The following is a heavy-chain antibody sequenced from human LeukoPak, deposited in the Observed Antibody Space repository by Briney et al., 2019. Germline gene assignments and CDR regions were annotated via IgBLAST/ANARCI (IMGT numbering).Heavy chain of an antibody. Sequence: GGSLRLSCAASGFTFSSYSMNWVRQAPGKGLEWVSYISSSSTIYYADSVKGRFTISRDNAKNSLYLQMNSLRDEDTAVYYCARVGGGYSYGFDYWGQGTLVTVSS. D-gene: IGHD5-18*01. CDR3: ARVGGGYSYGFDY. V-gene: IGHV3-48*02. CDR1: GFTFSSYS. J-gene: IGHJ4*02. CDR2: ISSSSTI.